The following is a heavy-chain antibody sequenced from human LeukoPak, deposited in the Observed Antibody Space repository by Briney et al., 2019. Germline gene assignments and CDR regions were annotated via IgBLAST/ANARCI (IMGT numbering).Heavy chain of an antibody. CDR3: ARKHPVSPDDY. V-gene: IGHV1-18*01. CDR2: ISAYNGNT. Sequence: ASVKVSCKASGYTFTSYDINWVRQATGQGLEWMGWISAYNGNTNYAQKLQGRVTMTTDTSTSTAYMELRSLRSDDTAVYYCARKHPVSPDDYWGQGTLVTVSS. CDR1: GYTFTSYD. J-gene: IGHJ4*02. D-gene: IGHD1-14*01.